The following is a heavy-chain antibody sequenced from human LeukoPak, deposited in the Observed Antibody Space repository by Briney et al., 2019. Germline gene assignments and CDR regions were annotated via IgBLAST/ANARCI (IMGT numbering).Heavy chain of an antibody. D-gene: IGHD6-13*01. J-gene: IGHJ4*02. Sequence: ASVRVSRKASGYTFTSYDINWVRQATGQGLEWMGWMNPNSGNTGYAQKFQGRVTMTRNTPISTAYMELSSLRSEDTAVYYCAREIAAAGTFDYWGQGTLVTVSS. V-gene: IGHV1-8*01. CDR1: GYTFTSYD. CDR2: MNPNSGNT. CDR3: AREIAAAGTFDY.